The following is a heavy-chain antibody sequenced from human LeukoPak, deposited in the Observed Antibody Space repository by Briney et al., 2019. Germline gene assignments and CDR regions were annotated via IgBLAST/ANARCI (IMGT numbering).Heavy chain of an antibody. CDR1: GFTFSSYS. V-gene: IGHV3-21*01. J-gene: IGHJ4*02. Sequence: PGGSLRLSCAASGFTFSSYSMNWVRQAPGKGLEWVSSISSSSSYIYYADSVKGRFTISRDNSKNTVNLQMGSLRIEDTAVYHCARMTLYGSGTVDWGQGILVTVSS. D-gene: IGHD3-10*01. CDR2: ISSSSSYI. CDR3: ARMTLYGSGTVD.